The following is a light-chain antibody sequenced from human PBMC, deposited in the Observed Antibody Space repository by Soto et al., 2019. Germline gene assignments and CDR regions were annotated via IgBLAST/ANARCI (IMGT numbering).Light chain of an antibody. CDR2: SNN. J-gene: IGLJ3*02. Sequence: QSALSQPPSASGTPVQRVTISCSGSSSNIGSDTVKWYQQLPGTAPKLLIYSNNQRPSGVPGRFSGPKSGTSASLAISELRSEDEADYLCQAWDEIXRGVVGGGT. V-gene: IGLV1-47*02. CDR1: SSNIGSDT. CDR3: QAWDEIXRGV.